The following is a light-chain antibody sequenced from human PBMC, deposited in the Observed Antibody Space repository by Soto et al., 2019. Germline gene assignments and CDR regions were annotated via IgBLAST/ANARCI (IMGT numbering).Light chain of an antibody. Sequence: QSLLTHSRSLSGSPGQSVTISCTGTASDVGGYSYVSWYQQHPGKVPKLIIYDVSKWPSGVPDRFSGSKSGNTASLTISGLQAEDEGDYYCCSYAGSYTFVFGTGTKVTAL. V-gene: IGLV2-11*01. J-gene: IGLJ1*01. CDR2: DVS. CDR1: ASDVGGYSY. CDR3: CSYAGSYTFV.